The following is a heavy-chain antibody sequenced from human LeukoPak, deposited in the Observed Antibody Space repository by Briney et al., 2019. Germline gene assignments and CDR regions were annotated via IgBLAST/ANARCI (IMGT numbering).Heavy chain of an antibody. CDR1: GFTFSSYG. D-gene: IGHD3-9*01. Sequence: GGSLRLSCAASGFTFSSYGMSWVRQAPGKGLEWVSAISGSGGSTYYADSVKGRFTISRDNSKNTLYLQMNSLRAEDTAVYYCARDLRRYYDILTGYSAPDAFDIWGQGTMVTVSS. V-gene: IGHV3-23*01. J-gene: IGHJ3*02. CDR3: ARDLRRYYDILTGYSAPDAFDI. CDR2: ISGSGGST.